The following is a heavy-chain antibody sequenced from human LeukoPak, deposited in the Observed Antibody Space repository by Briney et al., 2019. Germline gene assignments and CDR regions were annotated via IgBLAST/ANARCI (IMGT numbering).Heavy chain of an antibody. CDR3: ARSGQGLYCSGGSCYPRFDP. J-gene: IGHJ5*02. CDR2: IIPIFGTA. V-gene: IGHV1-69*13. Sequence: GASVRVSCKASGGTFSSYAISWMRQAPGQGLEWMGGIIPIFGTANYAQKFQGRVTITADESTSTAYMELSSLRSEDTAVYYCARSGQGLYCSGGSCYPRFDPWGQGTLVTVSS. CDR1: GGTFSSYA. D-gene: IGHD2-15*01.